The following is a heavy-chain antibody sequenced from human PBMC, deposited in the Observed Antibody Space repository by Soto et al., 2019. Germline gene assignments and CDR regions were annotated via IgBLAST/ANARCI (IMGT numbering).Heavy chain of an antibody. D-gene: IGHD4-4*01. V-gene: IGHV3-21*01. J-gene: IGHJ6*02. CDR2: ISVIGDYM. CDR1: GFTFSSYS. Sequence: EVQLVESRGGLVKPGGSLRLSCEGSGFTFSSYSINWVRQAPGKGLEWVSSISVIGDYMFYADSVKGRITISRENAKNSLFLQMYILRAEDTAVYFCERDSKNRQVGMDVLGQGTTVIVSS. CDR3: ERDSKNRQVGMDV.